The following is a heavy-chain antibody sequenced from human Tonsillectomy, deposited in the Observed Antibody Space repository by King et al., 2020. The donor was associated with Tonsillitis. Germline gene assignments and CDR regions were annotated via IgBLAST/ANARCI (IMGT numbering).Heavy chain of an antibody. CDR1: GFTFNTYG. CDR3: AKDAGLSNYYFDL. Sequence: VQLVESGGGVVQPGRSLILSCAASGFTFNTYGMHWVRQAPGKGLEWVAVISYDGSNQYYADSVKGRFTISRDNSKNTLFLQMNSLRPEDTGVYYCAKDAGLSNYYFDLWGRGTLVTVSS. D-gene: IGHD3/OR15-3a*01. CDR2: ISYDGSNQ. V-gene: IGHV3-30*18. J-gene: IGHJ2*01.